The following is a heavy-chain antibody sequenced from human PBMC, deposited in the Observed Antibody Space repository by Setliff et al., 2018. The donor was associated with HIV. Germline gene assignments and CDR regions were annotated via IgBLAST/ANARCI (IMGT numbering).Heavy chain of an antibody. D-gene: IGHD6-19*01. Sequence: GGSLRLSCAASGFAFDNYCMTWVRQAPGKGLEWVSAIGGSGGSTYYADSVKGRFTISRDNSKNTLYLQMNSLRAEDTAVYYCAKDSSGWLGYFDYWGQGTLVTVSS. CDR1: GFAFDNYC. CDR2: IGGSGGST. J-gene: IGHJ4*02. CDR3: AKDSSGWLGYFDY. V-gene: IGHV3-23*01.